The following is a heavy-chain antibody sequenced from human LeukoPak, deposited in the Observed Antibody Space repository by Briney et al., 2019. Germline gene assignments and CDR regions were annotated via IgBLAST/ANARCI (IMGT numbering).Heavy chain of an antibody. CDR1: GFTFSAYA. CDR3: ARDIVAGTPDYFDH. Sequence: GGSLRLSCEASGFTFSAYAMTWVRQAPGKGLEWVSSIGSDNKPHYSESVKGRFAISRDNSENMLYLQMNSLRPEDTAVYYCARDIVAGTPDYFDHWSPGTLVTVSS. J-gene: IGHJ4*02. V-gene: IGHV3-23*01. D-gene: IGHD1/OR15-1a*01. CDR2: IGSDNKP.